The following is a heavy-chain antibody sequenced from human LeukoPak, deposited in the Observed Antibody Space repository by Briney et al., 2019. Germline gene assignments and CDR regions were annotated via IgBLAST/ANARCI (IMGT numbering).Heavy chain of an antibody. CDR2: IYTTGST. Sequence: SETLSLTCTVSGGSMMYSNYYWGWIRQPPGKGLEWIGRIYTTGSTNYNPSLKSRVTMSVDTSKNQFSLKLSSVTAADTAVYYCAGFGGYCTDAVCYSTFDIWGQGTMVTVSS. J-gene: IGHJ3*02. CDR3: AGFGGYCTDAVCYSTFDI. V-gene: IGHV4-61*05. D-gene: IGHD2-8*01. CDR1: GGSMMYSNYY.